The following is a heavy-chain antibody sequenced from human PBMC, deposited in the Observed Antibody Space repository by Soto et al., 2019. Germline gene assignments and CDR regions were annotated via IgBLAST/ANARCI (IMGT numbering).Heavy chain of an antibody. CDR3: ARDRIAARPDMMGYYYYGMDV. CDR2: ISYDGSNK. D-gene: IGHD6-6*01. CDR1: GFTFSSYA. J-gene: IGHJ6*02. Sequence: ESGGGVVQPGRSLRLSCAASGFTFSSYAMHWVRQAPGKGLEWVAVISYDGSNKYYADSVKGRFTISRDNSKNTLYLQMNSLRAEDTAVYYCARDRIAARPDMMGYYYYGMDVWGQGTTVTVSS. V-gene: IGHV3-30-3*01.